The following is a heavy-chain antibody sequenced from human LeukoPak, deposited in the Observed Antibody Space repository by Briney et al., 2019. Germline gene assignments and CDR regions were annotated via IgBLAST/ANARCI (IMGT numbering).Heavy chain of an antibody. CDR1: GGSISSYY. D-gene: IGHD3-10*01. Sequence: SETLSLTCTVSGGSISSYYWSWIRQPPGKGLEWIGYIYYSGSTNYNPSLKSRVTISVDTSKNQFPLKLSSVTAADTAVYYCARQYYSRDWYFDLWGRGTLVTVSS. CDR3: ARQYYSRDWYFDL. CDR2: IYYSGST. J-gene: IGHJ2*01. V-gene: IGHV4-59*08.